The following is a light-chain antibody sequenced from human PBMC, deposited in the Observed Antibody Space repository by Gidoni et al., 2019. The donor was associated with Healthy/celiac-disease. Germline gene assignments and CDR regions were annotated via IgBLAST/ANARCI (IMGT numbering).Light chain of an antibody. CDR1: QSVSSSY. J-gene: IGKJ1*01. CDR2: GAS. Sequence: EMVLTQSPGTLSLSPGERATLSCRASQSVSSSYLAWYQQKPGQAPRLLIYGASSGSGTDFTLTISRLEPEDFAVYYWQQYGSSPGAFGQGTKVEIK. V-gene: IGKV3-20*01. CDR3: QQYGSSPGA.